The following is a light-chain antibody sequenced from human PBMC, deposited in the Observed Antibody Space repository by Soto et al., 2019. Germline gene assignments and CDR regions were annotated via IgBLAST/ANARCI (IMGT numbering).Light chain of an antibody. CDR3: QQRSNWPPTWT. J-gene: IGKJ1*01. CDR2: DAS. V-gene: IGKV3-11*01. CDR1: QSVSSY. Sequence: EIVLTQSPATLSLSPGERATLSCRASQSVSSYLAWYQHKPGQAPRLLIYDASNRATRIPARFSGSGSGTDFTLTISSLEPEDFAVYYCQQRSNWPPTWTFGQGTKVEIK.